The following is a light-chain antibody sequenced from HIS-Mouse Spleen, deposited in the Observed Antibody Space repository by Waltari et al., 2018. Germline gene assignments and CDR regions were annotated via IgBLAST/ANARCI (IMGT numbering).Light chain of an antibody. J-gene: IGLJ2*01. V-gene: IGLV3-10*01. CDR3: YSTDSSGNHRV. CDR2: EDS. CDR1: ALPKKY. Sequence: SYELTQPPSVLVSPGQTARITCSGEALPKKYAYLYQQMSGQAPVLVIYEDSKRPSGIPERFSGSSSGTMATLTISGAQVEDEADYYCYSTDSSGNHRVFGGGTKLTVL.